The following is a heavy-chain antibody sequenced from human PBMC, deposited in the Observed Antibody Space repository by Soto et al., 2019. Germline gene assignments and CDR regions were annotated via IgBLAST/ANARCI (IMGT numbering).Heavy chain of an antibody. D-gene: IGHD1-26*01. J-gene: IGHJ3*02. CDR2: ISGSGGST. V-gene: IGHV3-23*01. CDR3: AKDFTFRNRLGAFDI. Sequence: GGSLRLSCAASGFTFSSYAMSWVRQAPGKGLEWVSAISGSGGSTSYADSVKGRFTISRDNSKNTLYLQMNSLRAEDTAVYYCAKDFTFRNRLGAFDIWGQGTMVTVSS. CDR1: GFTFSSYA.